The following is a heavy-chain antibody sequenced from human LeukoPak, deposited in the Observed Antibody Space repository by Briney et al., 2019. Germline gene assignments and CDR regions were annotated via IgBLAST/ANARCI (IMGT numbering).Heavy chain of an antibody. V-gene: IGHV3-7*03. CDR1: GFTFSDHA. J-gene: IGHJ4*02. Sequence: GGSLRLSCAASGFTFSDHAMSWVRQAPGKGLEWVANIKQDGSEKYYVDSVKGRFTISRDNAKNSLYLQMNSLRAEDTAVYYCARDTGGWYGRAFDYWGQGTLVTVSS. CDR2: IKQDGSEK. CDR3: ARDTGGWYGRAFDY. D-gene: IGHD6-19*01.